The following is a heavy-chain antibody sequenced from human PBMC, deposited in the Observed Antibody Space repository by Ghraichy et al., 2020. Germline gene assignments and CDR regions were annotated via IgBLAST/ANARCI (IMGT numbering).Heavy chain of an antibody. V-gene: IGHV3-48*02. CDR3: ARAGYCSSTSCHYYYYGMDV. CDR1: GFTFSSYS. CDR2: ISSSSSTI. J-gene: IGHJ6*02. Sequence: GESLNTSCAASGFTFSSYSMNWVRQAPGKGLEWVSYISSSSSTIYYADSVKGRFTISRDNAKNSLYLQMNSLRDEDTAVYYCARAGYCSSTSCHYYYYGMDVWGQGTTVTVSS. D-gene: IGHD2-2*01.